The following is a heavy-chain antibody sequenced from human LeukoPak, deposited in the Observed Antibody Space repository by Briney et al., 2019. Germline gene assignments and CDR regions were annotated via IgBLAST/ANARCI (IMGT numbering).Heavy chain of an antibody. J-gene: IGHJ6*03. CDR2: ISSSSSYT. D-gene: IGHD2-2*01. Sequence: GGSLRLSCAASGFTFSSYWMNWVRQAPGKGLEWVSSISSSSSYTYYADSVKGRFTISRDNSKNTLYLQMNSLRAEDTAVYYCANRYCSSTSCSRSPHYYYYYMDVWGKGTTVTVSS. V-gene: IGHV3-21*01. CDR1: GFTFSSYW. CDR3: ANRYCSSTSCSRSPHYYYYYMDV.